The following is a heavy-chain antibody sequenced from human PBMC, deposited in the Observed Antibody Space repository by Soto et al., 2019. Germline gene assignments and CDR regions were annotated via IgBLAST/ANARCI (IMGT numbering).Heavy chain of an antibody. CDR3: ARSAWDYDILTGSYLGYYYGMDV. D-gene: IGHD3-9*01. V-gene: IGHV1-69*06. Sequence: SVKVSCKASGGTFSSYAISWVRQAPGQGLEWMGGFIPIFGTANYAQKFQGRVTITADKSTSTAYMELSSLRSEDTAVYYCARSAWDYDILTGSYLGYYYGMDVWGQGTTVTVSS. CDR2: FIPIFGTA. J-gene: IGHJ6*02. CDR1: GGTFSSYA.